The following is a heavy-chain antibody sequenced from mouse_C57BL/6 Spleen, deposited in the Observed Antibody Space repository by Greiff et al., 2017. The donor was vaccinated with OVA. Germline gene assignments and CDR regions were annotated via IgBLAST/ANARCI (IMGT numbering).Heavy chain of an antibody. V-gene: IGHV1-22*01. CDR3: ARDFTYCGRPFFDY. CDR1: GYTFTDYN. J-gene: IGHJ2*01. D-gene: IGHD5-1*01. CDR2: INPNNGGT. Sequence: EVKLVESGPELVKPGASVKMSCKASGYTFTDYNMHWVKQSHGKSLEWIGYINPNNGGTSYNQKFKGKATLTVNKSSSTAYMELRSLTSEDSAVYYCARDFTYCGRPFFDYWGQGTTLTVSS.